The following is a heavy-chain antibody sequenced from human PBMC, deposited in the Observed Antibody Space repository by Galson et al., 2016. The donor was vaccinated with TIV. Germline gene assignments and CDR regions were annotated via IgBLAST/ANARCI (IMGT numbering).Heavy chain of an antibody. CDR2: FDPEASKT. CDR3: ATVAWFPGLSLDS. V-gene: IGHV1-24*01. J-gene: IGHJ4*03. D-gene: IGHD3-22*01. Sequence: SVKVSCKVSGDSLSDLSMHWVRQAPGKGLEWMGGFDPEASKTIYAQKFQGRVTMTEATFTDTAYMELNNLTSDDTAVYYCATVAWFPGLSLDSWGLGTVVTVSS. CDR1: GDSLSDLS.